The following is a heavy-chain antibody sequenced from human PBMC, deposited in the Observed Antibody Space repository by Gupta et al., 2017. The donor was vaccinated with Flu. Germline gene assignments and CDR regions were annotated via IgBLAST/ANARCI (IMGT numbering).Heavy chain of an antibody. CDR1: GFNFFSYA. CDR3: ATQTSVRWFMDV. Sequence: EMFLSESGGDLVHPGGSLRLSCAASGFNFFSYAMTWVRQAPGKGLEWVETISGSGGRTFYADSVKGRFTISKDTSQNTLYLQMSGLRAEDTALYYCATQTSVRWFMDVWGQGTTVTVS. CDR2: ISGSGGRT. J-gene: IGHJ6*02. V-gene: IGHV3-23*01. D-gene: IGHD3-10*01.